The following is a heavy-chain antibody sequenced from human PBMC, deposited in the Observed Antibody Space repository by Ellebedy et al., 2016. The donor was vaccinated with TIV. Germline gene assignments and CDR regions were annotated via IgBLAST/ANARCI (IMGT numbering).Heavy chain of an antibody. V-gene: IGHV1-46*01. CDR2: INPSGCTT. D-gene: IGHD2-2*01. J-gene: IGHJ4*02. Sequence: AASVKVSCKASGYTFTSCYMNWVRQAPGQGLEWMGIINPSGCTTSYAQKFQGRLTMTRDTSTSTVYMELSSLRSEDTAVYYCARVTYCSSTSCSHFDYWGQGTLVTVSP. CDR1: GYTFTSCY. CDR3: ARVTYCSSTSCSHFDY.